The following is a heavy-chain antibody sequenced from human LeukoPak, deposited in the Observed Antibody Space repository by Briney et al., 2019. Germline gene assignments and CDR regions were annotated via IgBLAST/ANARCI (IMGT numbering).Heavy chain of an antibody. Sequence: GGSLRLSCAASGFTFRSYAIHWVGQAPGKGLEWVAVISYDGTNKYYAGSVKGRFTVSRDNSKNTLLLQMNRLRAEATAVYYCARDAADHCTNGGCSVDYWGQGTLVTVSS. J-gene: IGHJ4*02. CDR2: ISYDGTNK. CDR1: GFTFRSYA. D-gene: IGHD2-8*01. CDR3: ARDAADHCTNGGCSVDY. V-gene: IGHV3-30-3*01.